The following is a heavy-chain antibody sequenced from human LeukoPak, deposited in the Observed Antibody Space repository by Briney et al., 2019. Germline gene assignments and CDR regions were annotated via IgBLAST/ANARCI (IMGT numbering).Heavy chain of an antibody. CDR3: ARVGSGPLRNYYDY. CDR1: GFTLSGHA. Sequence: PGRSLRLSCAASGFTLSGHAMHWLRQVPGKGLQWVLGISHDGDNKYYPDSVKGRFIVSRDNSKNTLSLEMNSLRAEDTGLYYCARVGSGPLRNYYDYWGQGTPVTVSS. J-gene: IGHJ4*02. D-gene: IGHD3-3*01. CDR2: ISHDGDNK. V-gene: IGHV3-30-3*01.